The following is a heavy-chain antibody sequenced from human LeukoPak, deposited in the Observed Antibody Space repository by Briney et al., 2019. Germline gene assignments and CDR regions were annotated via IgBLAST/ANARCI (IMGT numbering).Heavy chain of an antibody. Sequence: GGSLRLSCAASGFTFSSYSMNWVRQAPGKGLEWVSYISSGSSTIYYADSVKGRFSISRDNAKNSLYLQMSSLRAEDTAVYYCARDYNWYFDLWGRGTLVTVSS. CDR2: ISSGSSTI. V-gene: IGHV3-48*01. CDR1: GFTFSSYS. CDR3: ARDYNWYFDL. J-gene: IGHJ2*01.